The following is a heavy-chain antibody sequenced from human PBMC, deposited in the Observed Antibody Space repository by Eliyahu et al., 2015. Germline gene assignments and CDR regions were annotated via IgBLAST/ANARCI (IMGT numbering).Heavy chain of an antibody. V-gene: IGHV3-15*01. D-gene: IGHD2-8*02. CDR1: GFTFSNAW. CDR2: IKTKTDGGTP. J-gene: IGHJ4*02. CDR3: TPHPYTGPSY. Sequence: EVYLVESGGGLVKPGGSLXLSCAASGFTFSNAWMSWVRQAPGKGLEWVGRIKTKTDGGTPDYAAPVEGRFTISRDDSKDTLYLEMNSLKTEDTAVYYCTPHPYTGPSYWGQGSLVTVSS.